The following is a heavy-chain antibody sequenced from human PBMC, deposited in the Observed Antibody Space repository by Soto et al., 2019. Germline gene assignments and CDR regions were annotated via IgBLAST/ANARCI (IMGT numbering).Heavy chain of an antibody. Sequence: QVQLVQSGADVKQPGASVKVSCKASGYSFTGYYIHWLRQAPGQGLEWMGWIYPNSGDTKSAQKLQGRLTLTRDTSITTAYMELSSLRSDVTAIDYCASLQTSGWYGVHWGQGTLVTVSS. CDR1: GYSFTGYY. V-gene: IGHV1-2*02. CDR3: ASLQTSGWYGVH. D-gene: IGHD6-19*01. J-gene: IGHJ4*02. CDR2: IYPNSGDT.